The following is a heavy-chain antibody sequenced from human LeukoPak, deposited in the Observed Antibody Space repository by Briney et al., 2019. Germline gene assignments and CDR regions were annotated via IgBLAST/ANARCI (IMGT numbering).Heavy chain of an antibody. J-gene: IGHJ4*02. V-gene: IGHV4-31*03. CDR2: IYYSGST. CDR3: ARVSGYSGYDYLVIPNFDY. Sequence: SETLSLTCTVSGGSISSGGYYWSWLRQHPGTGLEWVGYIYYSGSTYYNPSLKSRVTISVDTSKNQFSLKLSSVTAADTAVYYCARVSGYSGYDYLVIPNFDYWGQGTLVTVSS. D-gene: IGHD5-12*01. CDR1: GGSISSGGYY.